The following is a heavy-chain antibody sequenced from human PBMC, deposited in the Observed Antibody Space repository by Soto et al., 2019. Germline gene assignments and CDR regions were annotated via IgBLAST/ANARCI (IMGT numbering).Heavy chain of an antibody. CDR3: AGGRGFRFGIVVWYFDY. CDR1: GGTFNTYA. V-gene: IGHV1-69*19. D-gene: IGHD5-18*01. CDR2: ISPMFGAA. Sequence: QVQLVQSGAEMKKPGSSVKVSCQSSGGTFNTYAMNWVRQAPGQGPEWMGDISPMFGAANYAPKFQGRVTITADESTGTSYMQLSSLTSEDTALYFCAGGRGFRFGIVVWYFDYWGQGTLVTVSS. J-gene: IGHJ4*02.